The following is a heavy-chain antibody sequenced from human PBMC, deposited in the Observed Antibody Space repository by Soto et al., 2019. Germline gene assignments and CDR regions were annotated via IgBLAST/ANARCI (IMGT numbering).Heavy chain of an antibody. J-gene: IGHJ6*02. CDR1: CYTFTSYG. Sequence: GASVKVSCKASCYTFTSYGISWVRQAPGQGLEWMGGIIPIFGTANYAQKFQGRVTITADESTSTAYMELSSLRSEDTAVYYCARGIVVVPAAYYYGMDVWGQGTTVTVSS. V-gene: IGHV1-69*13. CDR2: IIPIFGTA. CDR3: ARGIVVVPAAYYYGMDV. D-gene: IGHD2-2*01.